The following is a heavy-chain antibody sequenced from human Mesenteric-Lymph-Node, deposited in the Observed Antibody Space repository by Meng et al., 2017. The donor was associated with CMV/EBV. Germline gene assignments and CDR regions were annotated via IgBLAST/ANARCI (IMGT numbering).Heavy chain of an antibody. CDR2: VSATGDSA. Sequence: GGSLRLSCGTSGFIFTNYAMTWVRQAPGKGLEWVSSVSATGDSAHYADSVKGRFTISRDNAKNSLYLQMNSLRAEDTAVYYCARVRYSSGWYGQLDWGQGTLVTVSS. J-gene: IGHJ4*02. CDR3: ARVRYSSGWYGQLD. V-gene: IGHV3-23*01. D-gene: IGHD6-19*01. CDR1: GFIFTNYA.